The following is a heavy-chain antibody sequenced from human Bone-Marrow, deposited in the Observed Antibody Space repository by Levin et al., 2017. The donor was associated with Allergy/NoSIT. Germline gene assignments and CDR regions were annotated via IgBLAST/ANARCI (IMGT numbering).Heavy chain of an antibody. D-gene: IGHD2-21*01. J-gene: IGHJ6*04. CDR2: IDYRGTT. CDR1: GVSFGPAYSQ. CDR3: VKAESIAFAFPFSYYIDV. V-gene: IGHV4-34*01. Sequence: SETLSLTCAVSGVSFGPAYSQWSWVRQPPGSGPEWIGEIDYRGTTNYSPSLLSRATISLDKSTNQVSLRLHSVTAADTAVYYCVKAESIAFAFPFSYYIDVWGEGTTVTVSS.